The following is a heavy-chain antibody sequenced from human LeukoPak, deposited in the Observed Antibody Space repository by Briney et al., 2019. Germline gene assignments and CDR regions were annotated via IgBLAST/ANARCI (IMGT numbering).Heavy chain of an antibody. CDR2: ISYDGSNK. CDR1: TFTFSTYA. CDR3: ATSGYSYGPDYYYMDV. J-gene: IGHJ6*03. V-gene: IGHV3-30-3*01. Sequence: GGSLRLSCAASTFTFSTYAMHWVRQAPGKGLEWVTLISYDGSNKFYADSVKGRFTISRDNSKNTLYLQMNSLRAEDSAVYYCATSGYSYGPDYYYMDVWGKGTTVTVSS. D-gene: IGHD5-18*01.